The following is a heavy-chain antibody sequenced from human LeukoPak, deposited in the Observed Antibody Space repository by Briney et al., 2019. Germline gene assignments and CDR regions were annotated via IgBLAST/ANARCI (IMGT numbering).Heavy chain of an antibody. CDR2: IGTAGDT. D-gene: IGHD6-13*01. J-gene: IGHJ4*02. CDR3: ARGSGIAAAGTLDY. Sequence: TGGSLRLSCAASGFTFSSYDMHWVRQATGKGLEWVSAIGTAGDTYYPGSVKGRFTISRENAKNSLYLQMNSLRAGDTAVYYCARGSGIAAAGTLDYWGQGTLVTVSS. CDR1: GFTFSSYD. V-gene: IGHV3-13*01.